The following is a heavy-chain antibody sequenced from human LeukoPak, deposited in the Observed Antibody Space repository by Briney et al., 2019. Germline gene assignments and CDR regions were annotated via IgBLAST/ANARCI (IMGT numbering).Heavy chain of an antibody. J-gene: IGHJ4*02. V-gene: IGHV1-69*05. CDR3: ARDRGNYDFWSGYYPLGGYFDY. CDR2: IIPIFGTA. D-gene: IGHD3-3*01. Sequence: SVKVSCKASGGTFSSYAISWVRRAPGQGLEWMGGIIPIFGTANYAQKFQGRVTITTDESTSTAYMELSSLRSEDTAVYYCARDRGNYDFWSGYYPLGGYFDYWGQGTLVTVSS. CDR1: GGTFSSYA.